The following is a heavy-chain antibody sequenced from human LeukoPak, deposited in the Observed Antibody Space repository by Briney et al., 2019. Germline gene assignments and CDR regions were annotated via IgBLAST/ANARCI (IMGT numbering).Heavy chain of an antibody. CDR3: AKDVLSGSAEDY. CDR1: GLTFRNYG. J-gene: IGHJ4*02. D-gene: IGHD1-26*01. V-gene: IGHV3-30*18. Sequence: PGGSLRLSCAASGLTFRNYGMHWVRQAPGKGLEWVAVISYDGSNKYYADSVKGRFTISRDNSKNTLYLQMNSLRAEDTAVYYCAKDVLSGSAEDYWGQGTLVTVSS. CDR2: ISYDGSNK.